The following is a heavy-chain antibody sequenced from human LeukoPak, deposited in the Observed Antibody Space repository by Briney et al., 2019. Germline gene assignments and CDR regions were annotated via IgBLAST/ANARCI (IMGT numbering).Heavy chain of an antibody. D-gene: IGHD6-13*01. Sequence: GGSLRLSCAASGFTVSSNYMSWVRQDPGKGLEWVSAISGGGDSTYYADSVKGRFTISRDNSKSTLYLQMNSLRAEDTAVYYCAKGDSSSWYGGFWDYWGQGTLVTVSS. CDR3: AKGDSSSWYGGFWDY. CDR1: GFTVSSNY. CDR2: ISGGGDST. V-gene: IGHV3-23*01. J-gene: IGHJ4*02.